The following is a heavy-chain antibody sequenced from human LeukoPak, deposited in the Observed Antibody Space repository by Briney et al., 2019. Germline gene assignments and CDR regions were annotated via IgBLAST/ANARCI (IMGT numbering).Heavy chain of an antibody. CDR3: ANLDSSGYSVFDY. J-gene: IGHJ4*02. V-gene: IGHV3-30*02. CDR1: GFSFGSYG. Sequence: GGSLRLSCAASGFSFGSYGMHWVRQAPGKGLEWVAFIWYDGSNKYYADSVKGRFTISRDNSKNTLYLQMNSLRAEDTAVYYCANLDSSGYSVFDYWGQGTLVTVSS. D-gene: IGHD3-22*01. CDR2: IWYDGSNK.